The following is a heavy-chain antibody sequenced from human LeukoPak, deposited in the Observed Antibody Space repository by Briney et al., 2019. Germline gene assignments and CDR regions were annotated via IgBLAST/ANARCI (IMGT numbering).Heavy chain of an antibody. D-gene: IGHD2-2*01. Sequence: SQTLSLTYTVSGGSISSGSYYWSWIRQPAGKGLEWIGRIYTSGSTNYNPSLKSRVTISVDTSKNQFSLKLSSVTAADTAVYYCARVGYCSSTSCYLPKYYYYMDVWGKGTTVTVSS. V-gene: IGHV4-61*02. CDR3: ARVGYCSSTSCYLPKYYYYMDV. CDR2: IYTSGST. J-gene: IGHJ6*03. CDR1: GGSISSGSYY.